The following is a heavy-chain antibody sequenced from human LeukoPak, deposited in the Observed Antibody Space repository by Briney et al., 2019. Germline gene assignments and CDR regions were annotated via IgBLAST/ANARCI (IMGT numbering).Heavy chain of an antibody. CDR2: INPNSGGT. J-gene: IGHJ3*02. D-gene: IGHD4-17*01. Sequence: ASVKVSCKASGYTFTGYYMHWVRQAPGQGLEWMGWINPNSGGTNYAQKFQGRVTMTRDTSISTAHMELSRLRSDDTAVYYCASLAVTTDAFDIWGQGTMVTVSS. CDR3: ASLAVTTDAFDI. V-gene: IGHV1-2*02. CDR1: GYTFTGYY.